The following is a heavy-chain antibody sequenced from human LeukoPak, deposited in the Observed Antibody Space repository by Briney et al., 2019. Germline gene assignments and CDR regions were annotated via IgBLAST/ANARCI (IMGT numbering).Heavy chain of an antibody. CDR3: ARSRQASGLFNS. CDR1: GYAITSGGFS. J-gene: IGHJ5*01. V-gene: IGHV4-30-2*01. Sequence: PSQTLSLTCTVSGYAITSGGFSWNWIRQPPGKRLEWIGCIYDGGPAYYNPSLKSRFTISVDRPKNQFFLNVTSLTAADTAVYYCARSRQASGLFNSWGQGTLVVVSS. CDR2: IYDGGPA. D-gene: IGHD3-10*01.